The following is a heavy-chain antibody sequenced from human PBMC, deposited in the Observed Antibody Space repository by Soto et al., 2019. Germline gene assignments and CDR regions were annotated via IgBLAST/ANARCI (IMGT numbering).Heavy chain of an antibody. CDR1: GDSVASNSAA. V-gene: IGHV6-1*01. CDR3: ARQSSSSYYYYVMDV. D-gene: IGHD6-6*01. Sequence: QTLSLTCAISGDSVASNSAACNCMSQSPSRGLEWLGRTYYRSKWYNDYAVSVKIRITIIPDSSKNQFSLQLNSVAPEHTAVYYCARQSSSSYYYYVMDVWGQGTTVTVSS. J-gene: IGHJ6*02. CDR2: TYYRSKWYN.